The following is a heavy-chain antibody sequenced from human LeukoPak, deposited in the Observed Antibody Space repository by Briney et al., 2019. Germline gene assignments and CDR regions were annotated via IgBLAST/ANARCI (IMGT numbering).Heavy chain of an antibody. J-gene: IGHJ4*02. D-gene: IGHD3-22*01. CDR2: IKPSGGNT. V-gene: IGHV1-46*01. CDR3: ARDPRYYYDSSDVY. Sequence: GASVKVSCKTSGYSFTSYNLHWVRQAPGQRLEWMGIIKPSGGNTNYAQKFQGRVTMTRDTSTSTVYMELSSLKSEDTAVYYCARDPRYYYDSSDVYWGQGTLVTVSS. CDR1: GYSFTSYN.